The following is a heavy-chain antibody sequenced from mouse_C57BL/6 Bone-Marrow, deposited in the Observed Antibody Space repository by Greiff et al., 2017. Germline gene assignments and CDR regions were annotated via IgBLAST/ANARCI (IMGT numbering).Heavy chain of an antibody. CDR3: ARREGTTAYFDV. D-gene: IGHD1-2*01. CDR1: GYSITSGYY. CDR2: ISYDGSN. V-gene: IGHV3-6*01. Sequence: EVQLVESGPGLVKPSQSLSLTCSVTGYSITSGYYWNWIRQFPGNKLEWMGYISYDGSNNYNPSLKNRISITRDTSKNQFFLKLNSVTTEDTATYYCARREGTTAYFDVWGTGTTVTVSS. J-gene: IGHJ1*03.